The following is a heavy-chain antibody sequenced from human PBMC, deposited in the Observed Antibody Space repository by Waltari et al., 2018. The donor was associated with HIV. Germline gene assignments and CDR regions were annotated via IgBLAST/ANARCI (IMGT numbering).Heavy chain of an antibody. D-gene: IGHD3-22*01. CDR1: GFTFIQYW. CDR2: IKQDESEK. V-gene: IGHV3-7*01. CDR3: AREALYDSSGYYFDY. Sequence: EVQLVEPGGGLVKPGGSLRHSCAASGFTFIQYWMTWVRQAPGKGREWVANIKQDESEKFYVDALKGRFTISRDNAKNSLFLQMNSLRVEDTAVYYCAREALYDSSGYYFDYWGQGTLVTVSS. J-gene: IGHJ4*02.